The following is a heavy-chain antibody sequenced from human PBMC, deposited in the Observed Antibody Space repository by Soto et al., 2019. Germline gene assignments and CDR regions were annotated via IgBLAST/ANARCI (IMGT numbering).Heavy chain of an antibody. Sequence: QVQLQQWGAGLLKPSETLSLTCAVYGGSFSGHYWTWIRQPPGKGLEWIGEIIHTGRTNYSPSLKSRVTLSVDTSQNQFSLELDSVTAADTAVYYCARGTVLVGYASFDYWGPGTLITVSS. V-gene: IGHV4-34*01. CDR3: ARGTVLVGYASFDY. D-gene: IGHD2-8*02. J-gene: IGHJ4*02. CDR1: GGSFSGHY. CDR2: IIHTGRT.